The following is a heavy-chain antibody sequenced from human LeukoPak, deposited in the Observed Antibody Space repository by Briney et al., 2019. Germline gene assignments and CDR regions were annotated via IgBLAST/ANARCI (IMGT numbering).Heavy chain of an antibody. J-gene: IGHJ6*02. CDR1: GYAFTSYA. D-gene: IGHD3-10*01. CDR3: ASDYYGSGSYYPPDYYYGMDV. Sequence: GASVKVSCKASGYAFTSYAMHWVRQAPGQRLEWMGWINAGNGNTKYSQKFQGRVTITRDTSASTAYMELSSLRSEDTAVYYCASDYYGSGSYYPPDYYYGMDVWGQGTTVTVSS. V-gene: IGHV1-3*01. CDR2: INAGNGNT.